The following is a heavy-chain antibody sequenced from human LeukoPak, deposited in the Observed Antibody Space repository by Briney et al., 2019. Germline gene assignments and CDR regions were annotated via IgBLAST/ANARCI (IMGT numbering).Heavy chain of an antibody. Sequence: GGSLRLSCAASGFTFDDYGMSWVRQAPGKGLEWVSGINWNGGTTGYADSVKGRFTISRDNAKNSLYLQMNSLRAEDTAVYYCARDGGGDYYYYYGMDVWGQGTTVTVSS. D-gene: IGHD3-16*01. J-gene: IGHJ6*02. CDR3: ARDGGGDYYYYYGMDV. V-gene: IGHV3-20*04. CDR2: INWNGGTT. CDR1: GFTFDDYG.